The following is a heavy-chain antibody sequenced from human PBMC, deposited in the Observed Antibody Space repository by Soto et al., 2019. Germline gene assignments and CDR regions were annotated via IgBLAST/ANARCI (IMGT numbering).Heavy chain of an antibody. D-gene: IGHD4-17*01. J-gene: IGHJ6*02. Sequence: QVQLVESGGGVVQPGRSLRLSCAASGFTFSSYAMHWVRQAPGKGLEWVAVISYDGSNKYYADSVKGRFTISRDNSKTTLYLQMNSLSAEDTAVYYCASGDYGDTYYYYGMDVWGQGTTVTVSS. V-gene: IGHV3-30-3*01. CDR3: ASGDYGDTYYYYGMDV. CDR1: GFTFSSYA. CDR2: ISYDGSNK.